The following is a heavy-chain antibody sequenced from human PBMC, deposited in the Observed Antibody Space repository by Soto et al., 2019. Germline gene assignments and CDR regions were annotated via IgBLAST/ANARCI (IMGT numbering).Heavy chain of an antibody. Sequence: LSLTCTVSGGSISSGDYYWSWVLQPPGKGLEWIGNIYYSGSTHYNPSLKSRVTISVDTSKNQLSLQLSSVTAADTAVYYCARDPEYCSSSSCWYYFDYWGQGTLVTVSS. D-gene: IGHD2-2*01. CDR3: ARDPEYCSSSSCWYYFDY. J-gene: IGHJ4*02. CDR2: IYYSGST. V-gene: IGHV4-30-4*01. CDR1: GGSISSGDYY.